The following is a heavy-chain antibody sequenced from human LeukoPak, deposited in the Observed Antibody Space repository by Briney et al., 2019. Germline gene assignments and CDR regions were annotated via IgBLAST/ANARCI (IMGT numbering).Heavy chain of an antibody. V-gene: IGHV4-59*01. CDR3: ASATHGYYDFWSGYYTGYYFDY. J-gene: IGHJ4*02. D-gene: IGHD3-3*01. CDR1: SGSISSYY. Sequence: PSETLSLTCTVSSGSISSYYWSWIRQPPGKGLEWIGYIYYSGSTNYNPSLKSRVTISVDTSKNQFSLKLSSVTAADTAVYYCASATHGYYDFWSGYYTGYYFDYWGQGTLVTVSS. CDR2: IYYSGST.